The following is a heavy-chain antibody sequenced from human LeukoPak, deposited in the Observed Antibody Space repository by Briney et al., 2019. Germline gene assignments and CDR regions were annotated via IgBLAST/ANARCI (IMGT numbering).Heavy chain of an antibody. CDR1: GFSFSIYS. D-gene: IGHD3-22*01. V-gene: IGHV3-21*01. J-gene: IGHJ4*02. CDR2: ISSSSSYI. CDR3: ARVHITMIGLPFDY. Sequence: PGGSLRLSCAASGFSFSIYSMNWVRQAPGKGLEWVSSISSSSSYIYYADSVKGRFTISRDNAKNSLYLQMDSLRAEDTAVYYCARVHITMIGLPFDYWGQGTLVTVSS.